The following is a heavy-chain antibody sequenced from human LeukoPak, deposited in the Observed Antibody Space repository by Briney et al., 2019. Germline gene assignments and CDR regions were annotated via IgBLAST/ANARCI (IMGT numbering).Heavy chain of an antibody. CDR1: GGSISSYY. Sequence: PSETLSLTCTVSGGSISSYYWSWIRQPPGEGLEWIGYIYYSGSTNYNPSLKSRVTISVDTSKNQFSLKLSSVTAADTAVYYCARFFSGDDAFDIWGQGTMVTVSS. V-gene: IGHV4-59*01. J-gene: IGHJ3*02. CDR2: IYYSGST. D-gene: IGHD5-12*01. CDR3: ARFFSGDDAFDI.